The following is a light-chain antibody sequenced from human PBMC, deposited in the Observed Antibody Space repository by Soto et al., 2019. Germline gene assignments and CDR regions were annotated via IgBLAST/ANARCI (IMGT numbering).Light chain of an antibody. CDR1: QSVSSSY. Sequence: EIVLTQSPGTLSLSPGERATLSCRASQSVSSSYLAWYQQKFGQAPRLLIYGASSRATGIPVRFSGSGSGTDFTLTISRLEPGDFAVYYCQQYGSSPYTFGQGSKLEIK. V-gene: IGKV3-20*01. J-gene: IGKJ2*01. CDR3: QQYGSSPYT. CDR2: GAS.